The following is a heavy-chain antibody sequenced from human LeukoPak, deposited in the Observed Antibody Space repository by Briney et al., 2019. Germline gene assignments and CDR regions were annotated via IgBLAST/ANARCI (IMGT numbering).Heavy chain of an antibody. CDR1: GFIFQDFG. V-gene: IGHV3-20*04. CDR2: LNWNGGIT. J-gene: IGHJ4*02. Sequence: GGSLRLSCEASGFIFQDFGMSWVRQAPGKGLEWVSGLNWNGGITDYADSVKGRFTISRDNAKNSLYLEMHSLRAKDTALYYCARDGGYCSSSTCYTLDYWGQGVLVTVSS. CDR3: ARDGGYCSSSTCYTLDY. D-gene: IGHD2-2*02.